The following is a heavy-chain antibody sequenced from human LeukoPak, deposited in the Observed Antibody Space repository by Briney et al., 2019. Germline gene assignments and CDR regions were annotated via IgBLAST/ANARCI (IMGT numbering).Heavy chain of an antibody. J-gene: IGHJ4*02. CDR1: AFSVSNNF. D-gene: IGHD6-13*01. V-gene: IGHV3-23*01. CDR3: AKSGSVASSWYLPFDY. Sequence: PGGSLRLSCAASAFSVSNNFMSWVRRAPGKGLEWVSAISGSGGSTYYADSVKGRFTISRDNSKNTLYLQMNSLRAEDTAVYYCAKSGSVASSWYLPFDYWGQGTLVTVSS. CDR2: ISGSGGST.